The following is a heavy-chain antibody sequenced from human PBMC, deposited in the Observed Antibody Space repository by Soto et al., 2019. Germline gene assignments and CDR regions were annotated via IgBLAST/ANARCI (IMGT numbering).Heavy chain of an antibody. J-gene: IGHJ4*02. CDR3: ARQHYGDYFDY. D-gene: IGHD3-10*01. V-gene: IGHV3-7*01. CDR2: IKDDGSQK. Sequence: EVQLVESGGGLVQTGGSLSLSCAASGFDFRKFWMNWIRHVPGKGLEWVATIKDDGSQKPYVDCVRGRFSIARDNGKNFVLQEISSLRSGDTATYYCARQHYGDYFDYWGQGVVVTVSS. CDR1: GFDFRKFW.